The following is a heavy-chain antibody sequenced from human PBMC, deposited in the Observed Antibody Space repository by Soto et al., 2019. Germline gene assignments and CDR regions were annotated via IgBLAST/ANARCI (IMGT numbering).Heavy chain of an antibody. Sequence: EVQLLESGGGLVQPGGSLRLSCAASGFTFSSYAMSWVRQAPGKGLEWVSAISGSGGSTYYADSVKGRFTISRDNSKNTLYLQRNSLRAEDTAVYYCAKNPRLGYCSGGSCIGIWGQGTMVTVSS. V-gene: IGHV3-23*01. J-gene: IGHJ3*02. CDR1: GFTFSSYA. CDR2: ISGSGGST. CDR3: AKNPRLGYCSGGSCIGI. D-gene: IGHD2-15*01.